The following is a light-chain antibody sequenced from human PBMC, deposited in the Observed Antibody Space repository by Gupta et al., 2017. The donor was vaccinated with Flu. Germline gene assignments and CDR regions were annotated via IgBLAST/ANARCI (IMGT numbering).Light chain of an antibody. Sequence: GSRVTITCAARQGISNWVAWYQQPPRTAPKLLIYVASTLQSGVPSMFSGSCSATLFPLTISSLQSEDFASYYCQQLNSYPHTFGQGTKLEIK. CDR3: QQLNSYPHT. V-gene: IGKV1-12*01. CDR1: QGISNW. J-gene: IGKJ2*01. CDR2: VAS.